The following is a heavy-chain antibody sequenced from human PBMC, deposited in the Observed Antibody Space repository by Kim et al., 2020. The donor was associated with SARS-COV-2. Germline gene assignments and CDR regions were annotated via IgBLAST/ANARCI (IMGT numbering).Heavy chain of an antibody. D-gene: IGHD3-22*01. CDR3: AKDPSDYYDSSGYEDY. Sequence: SVKGRFTISRANSKNTLYLQMNSLRAEDTAVYYCAKDPSDYYDSSGYEDYWGQGTLVTVSS. V-gene: IGHV3-23*01. J-gene: IGHJ4*02.